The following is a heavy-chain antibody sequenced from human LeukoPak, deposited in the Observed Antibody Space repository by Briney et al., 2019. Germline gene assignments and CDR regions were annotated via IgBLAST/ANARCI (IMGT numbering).Heavy chain of an antibody. J-gene: IGHJ3*02. CDR1: GGSISSGGYS. Sequence: SETLSPTCAVSGGSISSGGYSWSWIRQPPGKGLEWIGYIYHSGSTYYNPSLKSRVTISVDRSKNQFSLKLSSVTAADTAVYYCARVTTYYDYVWGSSTDAFDIWGQGTMVTVSS. CDR3: ARVTTYYDYVWGSSTDAFDI. V-gene: IGHV4-30-2*01. D-gene: IGHD3-16*01. CDR2: IYHSGST.